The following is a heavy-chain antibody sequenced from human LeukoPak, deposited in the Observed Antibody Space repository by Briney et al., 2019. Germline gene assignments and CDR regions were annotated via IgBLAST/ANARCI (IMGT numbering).Heavy chain of an antibody. Sequence: GGSLRLSCAASGFTFSTYWMHWVRQAPGTGLVWVSRTNEDGSITNYADSVKGRFTISRDNAEDTLYLQMNSLRAEDTAVYVCERVWGGGGGAWGRGTLVTVSS. CDR3: ERVWGGGGGA. CDR2: TNEDGSIT. V-gene: IGHV3-74*01. D-gene: IGHD3-16*01. J-gene: IGHJ5*02. CDR1: GFTFSTYW.